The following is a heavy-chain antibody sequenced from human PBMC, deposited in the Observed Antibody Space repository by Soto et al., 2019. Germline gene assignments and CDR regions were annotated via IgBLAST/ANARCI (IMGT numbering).Heavy chain of an antibody. Sequence: SSVPIRLTWSVVGGTIIGFDGSWIRQHPGKGLEWIGYIYYRGSTNYNPSLKSRVTISVDTSKNQFSLKLSSVAAADTAVYYCARYEGIAAAGTGFDYWGQGTLVTVSS. CDR2: IYYRGST. V-gene: IGHV4-59*08. CDR3: ARYEGIAAAGTGFDY. D-gene: IGHD6-13*01. J-gene: IGHJ4*02. CDR1: GGTIIGFD.